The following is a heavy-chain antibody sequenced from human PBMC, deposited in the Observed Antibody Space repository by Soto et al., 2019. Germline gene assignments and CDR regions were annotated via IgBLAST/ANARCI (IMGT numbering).Heavy chain of an antibody. CDR3: ARDSIVGRYYFDY. CDR2: INPRCGST. V-gene: IGHV1-46*01. Sequence: ASVKVSCKASGYTFTRYYIHWVRQAPGQGLEWMGIINPRCGSTTYAQKFQGRVTLTSDTSTSTAYMELSRLRSEDTAVYFCARDSIVGRYYFDYWGQGTPVTVSS. J-gene: IGHJ4*02. CDR1: GYTFTRYY. D-gene: IGHD3-22*01.